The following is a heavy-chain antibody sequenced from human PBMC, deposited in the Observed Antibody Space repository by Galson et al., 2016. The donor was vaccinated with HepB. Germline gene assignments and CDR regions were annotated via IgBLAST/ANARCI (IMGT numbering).Heavy chain of an antibody. V-gene: IGHV4-31*03. J-gene: IGHJ4*02. D-gene: IGHD2-15*01. CDR3: VGFDLGGCGTGICSQ. Sequence: TLSLTCSVSGGSISSGGYYWSWIRQHPGKGLEWIGCIFYSGSSYYNPSLKSRVTISVDTSKNQFSLKLSSVTAADTAVYYCVGFDLGGCGTGICSQWGQGTLVTVSA. CDR2: IFYSGSS. CDR1: GGSISSGGYY.